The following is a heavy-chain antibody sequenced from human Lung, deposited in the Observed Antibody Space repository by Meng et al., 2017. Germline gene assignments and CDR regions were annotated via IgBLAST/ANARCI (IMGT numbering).Heavy chain of an antibody. V-gene: IGHV3-23*01. CDR2: INEYVVPT. CDR1: GFTFSGHV. CDR3: TKGGRSGDFWTDVD. D-gene: IGHD1-26*01. J-gene: IGHJ4*02. Sequence: GGSLRLSCAASGFTFSGHVMNWVRQAPGKGLELVSEINEYVVPTFYADSVRGRFTISRDNFREKLSLQMNSLRIEDTALYYCTKGGRSGDFWTDVDWGQGTLVTGAS.